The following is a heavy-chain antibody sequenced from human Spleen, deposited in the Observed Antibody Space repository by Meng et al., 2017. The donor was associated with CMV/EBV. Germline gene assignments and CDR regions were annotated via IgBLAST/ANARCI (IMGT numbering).Heavy chain of an antibody. CDR2: IAYDGNNK. J-gene: IGHJ6*02. D-gene: IGHD2-2*01. CDR1: GSTFSIYP. V-gene: IGHV3-30*04. Sequence: GRSLRLSCAASGSTFSIYPMYWVRQAPGKGLEWVAVIAYDGNNKVYADYGKGRFTISRDNSKDTLYLQMNSLRAEETAVYYCAREVGRGSCSSTSCRGLCGMDVWGQGTTVTVSS. CDR3: AREVGRGSCSSTSCRGLCGMDV.